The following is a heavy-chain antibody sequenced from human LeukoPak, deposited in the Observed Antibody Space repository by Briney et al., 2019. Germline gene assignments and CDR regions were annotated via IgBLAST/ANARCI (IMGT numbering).Heavy chain of an antibody. CDR3: ARDLSREVVVMLREY. Sequence: SETLSLTCTVSGYSISSGYYWGWIRQPPGKGLEWIGSIYHSGSTYYNPSLKSRVTISVDTSKNQFSLKLSSVTAADTAVYYCARDLSREVVVMLREYWGQGTLVTVSS. J-gene: IGHJ4*02. CDR1: GYSISSGYY. D-gene: IGHD3-22*01. V-gene: IGHV4-38-2*02. CDR2: IYHSGST.